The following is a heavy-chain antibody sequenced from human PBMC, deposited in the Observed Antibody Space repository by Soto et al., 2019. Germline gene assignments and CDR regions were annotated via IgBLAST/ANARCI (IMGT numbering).Heavy chain of an antibody. D-gene: IGHD3-22*01. CDR1: GGPVTSGSYQ. V-gene: IGHV4-61*01. CDR2: VYYSGRA. J-gene: IGHJ4*02. CDR3: ARDNPNYYDISGYHFFDY. Sequence: SETLSLTCTVSGGPVTSGSYQWTWIRQPPGKGLGWIGDVYYSGRANYNPSLKSRVTISIDTSKSQFSLNLSSVTAADTAVYYCARDNPNYYDISGYHFFDYWSPGTLVTVSS.